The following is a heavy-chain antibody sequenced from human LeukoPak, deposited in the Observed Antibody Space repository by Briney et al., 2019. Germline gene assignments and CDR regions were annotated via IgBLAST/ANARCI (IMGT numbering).Heavy chain of an antibody. CDR1: GFTFSSYA. D-gene: IGHD6-13*01. J-gene: IGHJ5*02. Sequence: PGGSLRLSCAASGFTFSSYAMSWVRQAPGKGLEWVSAISGSGGSTYYADSVKGRFTISRDNSKNTLYLQMNSLRAEDTAVYYCARVISSSWHIGFNWFDPWGQGTLVTVSS. CDR3: ARVISSSWHIGFNWFDP. V-gene: IGHV3-23*01. CDR2: ISGSGGST.